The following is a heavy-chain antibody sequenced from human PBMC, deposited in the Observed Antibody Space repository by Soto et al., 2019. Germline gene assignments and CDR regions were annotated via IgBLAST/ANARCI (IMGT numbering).Heavy chain of an antibody. CDR2: ISWNSANI. CDR1: GFIFDDYA. J-gene: IGHJ6*02. V-gene: IGHV3-9*01. D-gene: IGHD3-9*01. CDR3: TKGREYPRDWYGYYFYFGMDV. Sequence: EVQLVEFGGGLVQPGRSLRLSCAASGFIFDDYAMHWVRQAPGKGLEWVSGISWNSANIGYADSVKGRFTISRDNAKKSLILQMNALRPEDTAVYYCTKGREYPRDWYGYYFYFGMDVWGQGTTVTVSS.